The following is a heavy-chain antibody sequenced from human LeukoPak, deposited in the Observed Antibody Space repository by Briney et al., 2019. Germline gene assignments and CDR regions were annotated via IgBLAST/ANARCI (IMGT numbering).Heavy chain of an antibody. D-gene: IGHD4-23*01. CDR1: GGSFSGYY. CDR3: ARHADYGGYLDY. V-gene: IGHV4-34*01. CDR2: INHSGST. J-gene: IGHJ4*02. Sequence: PSETLSLTCAVYGGSFSGYYWSWIRQPPGKGLEWIGEINHSGSTNYNPSLRSRVTVSVHTSKNQLSLKLSSVTAADTAVYYCARHADYGGYLDYWGQGTLVTVSS.